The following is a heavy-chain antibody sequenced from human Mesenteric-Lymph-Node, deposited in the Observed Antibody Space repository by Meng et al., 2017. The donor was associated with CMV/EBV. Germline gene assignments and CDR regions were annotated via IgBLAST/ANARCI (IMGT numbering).Heavy chain of an antibody. CDR3: ARVAADCGGDCRYYFDY. J-gene: IGHJ4*02. D-gene: IGHD2-21*01. CDR2: IYNSVST. Sequence: SVSGGSYYWTWIRQAPGKGLEWIGYIYNSVSTNYNPSLKSRVTISIDTSKNQFSLKLSSVTAADTAVYYCARVAADCGGDCRYYFDYWGQGTLVTVSS. V-gene: IGHV4-61*01. CDR1: SVSGGSYY.